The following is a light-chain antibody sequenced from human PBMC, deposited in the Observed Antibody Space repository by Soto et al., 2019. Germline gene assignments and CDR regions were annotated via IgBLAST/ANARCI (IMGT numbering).Light chain of an antibody. CDR2: EVT. CDR3: CSYARSSALV. Sequence: QSALTQPASVSGSPGQSITISCTGTSSDVGSYNLVSWYQQHPGEAPNLLIYEVTKRPSGVSNRFSGSKSGNTASLTISGLQAEDEADYYCCSYARSSALVFGGGTKVTVL. V-gene: IGLV2-23*02. J-gene: IGLJ2*01. CDR1: SSDVGSYNL.